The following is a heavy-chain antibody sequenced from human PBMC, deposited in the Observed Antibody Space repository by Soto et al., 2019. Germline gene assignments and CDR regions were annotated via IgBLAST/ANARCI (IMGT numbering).Heavy chain of an antibody. CDR3: ARGPSPAARDY. CDR1: GGSFSGYY. CDR2: INHSGST. V-gene: IGHV4-34*01. Sequence: QVQLQQWGAGLLKPSETLSLTCAVYGGSFSGYYWSWIRQPPGKGLEWIGEINHSGSTNYNPSLKSRVTISVDTSKNQFSLKLSSVTAAKTAVYYCARGPSPAARDYWGQGTLVTVSS. D-gene: IGHD6-13*01. J-gene: IGHJ4*02.